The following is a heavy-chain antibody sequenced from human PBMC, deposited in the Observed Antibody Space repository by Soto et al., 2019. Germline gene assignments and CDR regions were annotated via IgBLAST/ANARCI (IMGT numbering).Heavy chain of an antibody. CDR3: AKVEHSSGLMDV. V-gene: IGHV3-74*01. J-gene: IGHJ6*02. CDR1: GFTFSSYW. CDR2: INSDGSST. D-gene: IGHD6-19*01. Sequence: GGSLRLSCSASGFTFSSYWMHWVRQAPGKGLVWVSRINSDGSSTSYADSVKGRFTISKDNAKNTMYVQMNSLRAEDTAVYYCAKVEHSSGLMDVWGQGTTVTVSS.